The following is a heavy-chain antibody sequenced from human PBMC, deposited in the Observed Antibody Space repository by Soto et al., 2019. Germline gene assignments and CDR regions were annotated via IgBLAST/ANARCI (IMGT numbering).Heavy chain of an antibody. Sequence: QVQLVQSGAEVKKPGSSVKVSCKASGGTVSYYTISWVRQAPGQGLEWMGRIIPILGTANYAQKFQGRVTITADKSTSTVYMELSSLRSEDTAVYYCASNYVGNSYWGQGTLVTVSS. D-gene: IGHD1-7*01. CDR1: GGTVSYYT. V-gene: IGHV1-69*08. CDR3: ASNYVGNSY. CDR2: IIPILGTA. J-gene: IGHJ4*02.